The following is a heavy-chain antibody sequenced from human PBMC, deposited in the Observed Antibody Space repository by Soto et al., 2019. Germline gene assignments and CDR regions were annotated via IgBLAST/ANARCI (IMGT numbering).Heavy chain of an antibody. Sequence: PSETLSLTCAVYGGSFSGYYWSWIRQPPGKGLEWIGEINYSGSTNYNPSLKSRVTISVDTSKNQFSLKLSSVTAADTAVYYCARGLIVGATKSGRYYYYGMDVWGQGTTVTVSS. CDR1: GGSFSGYY. CDR2: INYSGST. D-gene: IGHD1-26*01. CDR3: ARGLIVGATKSGRYYYYGMDV. J-gene: IGHJ6*02. V-gene: IGHV4-34*01.